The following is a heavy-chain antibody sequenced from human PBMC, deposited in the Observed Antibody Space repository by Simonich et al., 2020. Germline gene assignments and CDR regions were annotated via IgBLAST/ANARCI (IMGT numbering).Heavy chain of an antibody. J-gene: IGHJ3*02. CDR1: GFTFSSYS. CDR3: AIEIEAGNAFDI. V-gene: IGHV3-21*01. Sequence: EVQLGESGGGLVKPGGSLRLSCAASGFTFSSYSMNWVRQAPGQGLERFSSISSSSSNIYYADSVKGRFTIPRDNAKNSLYLQMNSLRAEETAVYYCAIEIEAGNAFDIWGQGTMVTVSS. CDR2: ISSSSSNI.